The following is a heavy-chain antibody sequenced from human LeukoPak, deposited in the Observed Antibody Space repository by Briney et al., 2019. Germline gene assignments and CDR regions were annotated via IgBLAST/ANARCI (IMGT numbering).Heavy chain of an antibody. V-gene: IGHV3-11*06. CDR2: ISNSDSIT. CDR1: GFTFRDYY. CDR3: AKLEMATIRDY. D-gene: IGHD5-24*01. Sequence: GGSLRLSCAASGFTFRDYYMSWIRQAPGKGLEWVSYISNSDSITKYADSVKGRFTISRDNSKNTLYLQMNSLRAEDTAVYYCAKLEMATIRDYWGQGTLVTVSS. J-gene: IGHJ4*02.